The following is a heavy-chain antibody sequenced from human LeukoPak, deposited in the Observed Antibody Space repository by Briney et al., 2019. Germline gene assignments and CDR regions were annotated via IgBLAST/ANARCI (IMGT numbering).Heavy chain of an antibody. CDR2: IRYDGSNK. D-gene: IGHD2-2*01. V-gene: IGHV3-30*02. J-gene: IGHJ6*02. Sequence: PGGSLRLSCAASGFTFSSYGMHWVRQAPGKGLEWVAFIRYDGSNKYYADSVKGRFTISRDNSKNTLYLQMNSLRAEDTAVYYCAKDIKVVPAARFWYYYGMDVWGQGTTVTVSS. CDR1: GFTFSSYG. CDR3: AKDIKVVPAARFWYYYGMDV.